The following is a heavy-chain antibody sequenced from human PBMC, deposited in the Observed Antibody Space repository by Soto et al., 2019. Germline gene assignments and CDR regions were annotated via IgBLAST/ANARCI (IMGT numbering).Heavy chain of an antibody. V-gene: IGHV3-74*01. CDR2: INRDGSST. CDR3: ALETAAAGTGFDY. CDR1: GFTFSSSS. D-gene: IGHD6-13*01. J-gene: IGHJ4*02. Sequence: GGCLRLSCAASGFTFSSSSTHWVRQAPGKGQVWVSRINRDGSSTTYADSVKGRFTITRDNAKNTLYLQMNSLSAEDTAVYYCALETAAAGTGFDYWGQGTLVTVSS.